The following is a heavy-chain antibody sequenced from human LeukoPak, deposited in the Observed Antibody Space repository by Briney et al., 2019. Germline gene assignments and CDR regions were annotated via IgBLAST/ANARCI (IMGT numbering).Heavy chain of an antibody. V-gene: IGHV3-23*01. CDR2: ISGSGGST. D-gene: IGHD2-15*01. CDR1: GFTFSSYA. CDR3: AKGGLSELYCSGGSCYSTLDY. Sequence: GGSLRLSCAASGFTFSSYAMSWVRQAPGKGLEWVSAISGSGGSTYYADSVKGRFTISRDNSKNTLYLQMNSLRAEDTAVYYCAKGGLSELYCSGGSCYSTLDYWGQGTLVTVSS. J-gene: IGHJ4*02.